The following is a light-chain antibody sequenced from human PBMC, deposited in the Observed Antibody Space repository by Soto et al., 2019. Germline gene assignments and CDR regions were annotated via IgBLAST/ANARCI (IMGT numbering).Light chain of an antibody. V-gene: IGLV1-40*01. CDR2: GNS. Sequence: QSVLTQPPSVSGAPGQRVTISCTWSSSNIGSGYDGHWYQQLPGTAPKLLIYGNSNRPSGVPDRFSGSKSGTAASPAITGLQAADGADYYGQSYDSSLSGLVFGGGTKLTVL. CDR3: QSYDSSLSGLV. J-gene: IGLJ3*02. CDR1: SSNIGSGYD.